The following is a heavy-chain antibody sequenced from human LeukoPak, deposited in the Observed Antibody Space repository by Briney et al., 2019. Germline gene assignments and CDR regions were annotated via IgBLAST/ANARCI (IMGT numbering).Heavy chain of an antibody. CDR1: GFSFSDAW. CDR2: IESKTDGGTT. V-gene: IGHV3-15*04. J-gene: IGHJ4*02. Sequence: GGSLRLSRAASGFSFSDAWMSWVRQIPGKGLEWVGRIESKTDGGTTDYAAPVKGRFTISRDDSTNTLYLQMNSLKSEDTAVYYCTTYGSGRKFDYWGQGILVTVSS. CDR3: TTYGSGRKFDY. D-gene: IGHD3-10*01.